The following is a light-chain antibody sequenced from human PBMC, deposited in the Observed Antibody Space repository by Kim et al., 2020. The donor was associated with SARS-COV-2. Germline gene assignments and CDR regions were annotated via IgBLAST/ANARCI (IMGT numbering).Light chain of an antibody. CDR1: SLRSYY. J-gene: IGLJ3*02. Sequence: SSELTQDPAVSVALGQTVRITCQGDSLRSYYASWYQQKPGQAPVPVIYGKNNRPSGIPDRFSGSSSGNTASLTITGAQAEDEADYYCNSRDSSGNRVFGGGTQLTVL. V-gene: IGLV3-19*01. CDR2: GKN. CDR3: NSRDSSGNRV.